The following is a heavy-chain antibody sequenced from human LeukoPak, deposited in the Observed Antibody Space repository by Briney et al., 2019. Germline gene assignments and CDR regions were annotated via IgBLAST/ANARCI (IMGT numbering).Heavy chain of an antibody. CDR1: GFTFSSYG. CDR3: ARTPTPYCSGGSCYSAPQFDP. V-gene: IGHV3-30*06. CDR2: ISYDGSNK. D-gene: IGHD2-15*01. J-gene: IGHJ5*02. Sequence: PGRSLRLSCAASGFTFSSYGMHWVRQAPGKGLEWVAVISYDGSNKYYADSVKGRFTISRDNSKNTLYLQMNSLRAEDTAVYYCARTPTPYCSGGSCYSAPQFDPWGQGTLVTDSS.